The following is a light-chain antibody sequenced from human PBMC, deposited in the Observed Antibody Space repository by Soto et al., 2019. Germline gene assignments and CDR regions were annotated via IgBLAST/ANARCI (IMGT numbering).Light chain of an antibody. CDR1: QSVLNTSHNKNN. CDR2: WSS. J-gene: IGKJ5*01. CDR3: QQLYDTPIT. Sequence: DIVMTQSPDSLAVSLGGRATFNCRSSQSVLNTSHNKNNLAWYQQKPGQPPRLLFSWSSTREPGVPDRFSASGSGTDFTLAISSLQTEDVAVYYCQQLYDTPITFGQGTRLEIK. V-gene: IGKV4-1*01.